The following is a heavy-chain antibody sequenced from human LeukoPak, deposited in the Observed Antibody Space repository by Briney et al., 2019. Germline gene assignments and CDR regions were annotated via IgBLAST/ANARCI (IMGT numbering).Heavy chain of an antibody. CDR1: GFIFDDYA. Sequence: PGRSLRLSCAASGFIFDDYAMHWVRQAPGKGLEWVSGITWNSDSIDYADSVKGRFTISRDNAKNSLYLQMNSLRAEDTAVYYCARDRWGYSYGGDWGQGTLVTVSS. CDR2: ITWNSDSI. CDR3: ARDRWGYSYGGD. J-gene: IGHJ4*02. D-gene: IGHD5-18*01. V-gene: IGHV3-9*01.